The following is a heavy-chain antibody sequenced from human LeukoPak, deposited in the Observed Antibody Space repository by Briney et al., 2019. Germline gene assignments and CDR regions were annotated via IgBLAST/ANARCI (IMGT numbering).Heavy chain of an antibody. Sequence: SETLSLTCTVSGGSVSSGSYYWSWIRQPPGKGLEWIGYIYYSGSTNYNPSLKSRVTISVDTSKNQFSLKLSSVTAADTAVYYCARGHIVVVTAPGGWFDPWGQGTLVTVSS. CDR3: ARGHIVVVTAPGGWFDP. J-gene: IGHJ5*02. D-gene: IGHD2-21*02. CDR1: GGSVSSGSYY. CDR2: IYYSGST. V-gene: IGHV4-61*01.